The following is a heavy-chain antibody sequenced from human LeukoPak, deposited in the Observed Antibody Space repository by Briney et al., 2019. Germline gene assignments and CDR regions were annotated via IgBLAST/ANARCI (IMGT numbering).Heavy chain of an antibody. V-gene: IGHV3-33*01. J-gene: IGHJ4*02. CDR3: ARDRLSSSQNNYFDY. Sequence: GGSLRLSCAASGFTFTTYGMHWVRQAPGKGLEWVALIWYDGSGEYYAESVKGRFTISRDNSKNTVYLQMNSLRAEGTAVYYCARDRLSSSQNNYFDYWGQGTLVTVSS. CDR2: IWYDGSGE. CDR1: GFTFTTYG. D-gene: IGHD6-13*01.